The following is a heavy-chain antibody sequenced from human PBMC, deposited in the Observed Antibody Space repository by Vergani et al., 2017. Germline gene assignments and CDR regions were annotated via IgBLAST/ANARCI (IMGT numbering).Heavy chain of an antibody. CDR1: GFTFSSYW. J-gene: IGHJ3*02. D-gene: IGHD5-18*01. CDR2: IKQDGSEK. V-gene: IGHV3-7*01. CDR3: ARDRVQLWLRLDAFDI. Sequence: EVQLVESGGGLVQPGGSLRLSCAASGFTFSSYWMSWVRQAPGKGLEWVANIKQDGSEKYYVDSVKGRFTISRDKAKNSLYLQMNSLRAEDTAVYYCARDRVQLWLRLDAFDIWGQGTMVTVSS.